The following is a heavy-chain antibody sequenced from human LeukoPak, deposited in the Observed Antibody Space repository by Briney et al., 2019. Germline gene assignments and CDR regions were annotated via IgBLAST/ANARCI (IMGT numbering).Heavy chain of an antibody. Sequence: GGSLRLSCAASGFTFSSYGMHWVRQAPGKGLEWVAFIRYDGSNKYYADSVKGRFTISRDNSKNTLYLQMNSLRAEDAAVYYCEFIAVAGNDYWGQGTLVTVSS. CDR1: GFTFSSYG. V-gene: IGHV3-30*02. J-gene: IGHJ4*02. D-gene: IGHD6-19*01. CDR3: EFIAVAGNDY. CDR2: IRYDGSNK.